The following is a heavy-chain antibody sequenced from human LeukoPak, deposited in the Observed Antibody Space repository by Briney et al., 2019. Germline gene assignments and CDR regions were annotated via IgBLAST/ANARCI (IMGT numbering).Heavy chain of an antibody. D-gene: IGHD3-22*01. CDR2: ISGSGGST. V-gene: IGHV3-23*01. CDR1: GFTFSSYG. J-gene: IGHJ4*02. Sequence: HPGGSLRFSCAASGFTFSSYGMSWVRQAPGKGLEWVSAISGSGGSTYYADSVKGRFTISRDNSKNTLYLQMNSLRAEDTAVYYCAKASAMIVVVSKYFDYWGQGTLVTVSS. CDR3: AKASAMIVVVSKYFDY.